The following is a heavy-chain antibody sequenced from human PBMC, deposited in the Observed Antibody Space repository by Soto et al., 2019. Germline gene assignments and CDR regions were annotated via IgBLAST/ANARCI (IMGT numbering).Heavy chain of an antibody. Sequence: EVQLVESGGGLVQPGGSLRLSCAASGLIFSDYHMDWVRQAPGKGLEWVGRIRRKANSYTTEYDASVKGRFTISRDDSKNSLYLQMNSLKSEDTAVYYCAMLGGWSGGSSGMDVWGQGTTVTASS. V-gene: IGHV3-72*01. D-gene: IGHD6-19*01. CDR2: IRRKANSYTT. CDR3: AMLGGWSGGSSGMDV. J-gene: IGHJ6*02. CDR1: GLIFSDYH.